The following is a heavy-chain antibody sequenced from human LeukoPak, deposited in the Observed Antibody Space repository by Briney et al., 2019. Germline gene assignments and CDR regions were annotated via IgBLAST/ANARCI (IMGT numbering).Heavy chain of an antibody. J-gene: IGHJ4*02. Sequence: QSGGSLRLSCAASGFTFSTYWMHWVRQAPGKGLVWVSRINSDGSSTNYADSVEGRFTISRDNAKNTLYLQMNSLRAEDTAVYYCAKDLSTSWYYFDYWGQGTLVTVSS. V-gene: IGHV3-74*01. D-gene: IGHD6-13*01. CDR1: GFTFSTYW. CDR3: AKDLSTSWYYFDY. CDR2: INSDGSST.